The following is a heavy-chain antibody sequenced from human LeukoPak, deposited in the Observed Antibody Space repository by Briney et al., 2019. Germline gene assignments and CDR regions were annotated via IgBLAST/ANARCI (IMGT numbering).Heavy chain of an antibody. Sequence: GGSLRLSCAASGFTFSSSAMHWVRQAPGKGLEYVSAISSNGGSTYYANSVKGRFTISRDNSKNTLYLQMGSLRAEDMAVYYCARGSDYYDSSGYSPPDYWGQGTLVTVSS. CDR3: ARGSDYYDSSGYSPPDY. D-gene: IGHD3-22*01. CDR2: ISSNGGST. J-gene: IGHJ4*02. CDR1: GFTFSSSA. V-gene: IGHV3-64*01.